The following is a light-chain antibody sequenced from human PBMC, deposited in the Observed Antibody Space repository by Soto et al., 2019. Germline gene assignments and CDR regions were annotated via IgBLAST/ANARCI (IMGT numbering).Light chain of an antibody. Sequence: VVTQAPATMSVSPGERATLCCRTTKRVNSNYLAWYQQRPGQAPRLLIYGISTRATGIPDRFSASGSGTEFTLTISCLQPEDFALYYCQQHRQAPITFGQGTRLEIK. J-gene: IGKJ5*01. CDR3: QQHRQAPIT. CDR1: KRVNSNY. CDR2: GIS. V-gene: IGKV3D-20*02.